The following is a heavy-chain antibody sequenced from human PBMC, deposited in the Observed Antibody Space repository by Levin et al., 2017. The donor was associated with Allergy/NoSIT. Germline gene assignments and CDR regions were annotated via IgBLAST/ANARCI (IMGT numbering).Heavy chain of an antibody. J-gene: IGHJ5*02. CDR1: GYSFTNYW. Sequence: KSGESLKISCKGSGYSFTNYWIGWVRQMPGKGLEWMGIIYPGDSDTRYSPSFQGQVTISADKSISTAYLQWSSLKASDTAMYYCAREGYCSGGSCYSAQRWFDPWGQGTLVTVSS. CDR3: AREGYCSGGSCYSAQRWFDP. V-gene: IGHV5-51*01. CDR2: IYPGDSDT. D-gene: IGHD2-15*01.